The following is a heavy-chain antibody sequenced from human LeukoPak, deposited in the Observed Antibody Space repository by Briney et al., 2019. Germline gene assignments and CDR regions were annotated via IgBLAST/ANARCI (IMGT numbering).Heavy chain of an antibody. J-gene: IGHJ5*02. CDR2: IYSSGSA. CDR3: AGTIFGVVIYNWFDP. D-gene: IGHD3-3*01. CDR1: GGSISSYY. V-gene: IGHV4-59*08. Sequence: SETLSLTCTVSGGSISSYYWSWIRQPPGKGLEWIGYIYSSGSANYNPSLKSRVTISVDTSKNQFSLNLSSVTAADTALYYCAGTIFGVVIYNWFDPWGQGTLVTVSS.